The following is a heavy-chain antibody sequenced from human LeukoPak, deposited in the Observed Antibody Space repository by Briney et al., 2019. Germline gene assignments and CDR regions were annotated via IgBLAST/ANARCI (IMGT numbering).Heavy chain of an antibody. D-gene: IGHD2-21*02. CDR3: ARAYCGGDCYSEVAFDI. Sequence: SETLSLTCTASGGSISSYYWSWIRQPAGKGLEWIGRIHTSGSTNYNASLKSRVTMSVDTSKNQFSLKLSSVTAADTAVYYCARAYCGGDCYSEVAFDIWGQGTMVTVSS. V-gene: IGHV4-4*07. CDR1: GGSISSYY. CDR2: IHTSGST. J-gene: IGHJ3*02.